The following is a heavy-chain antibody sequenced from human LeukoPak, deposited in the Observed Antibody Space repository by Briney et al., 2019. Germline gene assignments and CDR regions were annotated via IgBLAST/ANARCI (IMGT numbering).Heavy chain of an antibody. CDR1: GGFISSYY. CDR2: IYYSGST. CDR3: ARDPSYYYGMDV. Sequence: KASETLSLTCTVSGGFISSYYWSWIRQPPGKGLEWIGYIYYSGSTNYNPSLKSRVTISVDTSKNQFSLKLSSVTAADTAVYYCARDPSYYYGMDVWGQGTTVTVSS. J-gene: IGHJ6*02. V-gene: IGHV4-59*01.